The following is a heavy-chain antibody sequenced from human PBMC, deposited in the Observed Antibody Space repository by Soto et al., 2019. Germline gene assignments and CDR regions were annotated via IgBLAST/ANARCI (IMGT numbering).Heavy chain of an antibody. CDR1: GFTFSTYH. CDR2: INPSSSHI. V-gene: IGHV3-21*01. CDR3: AGGYCGGGCYLRRDAIDV. D-gene: IGHD2-21*02. Sequence: EVQLVESGGGLVMPGGSLRLSCAASGFTFSTYHMNWVRQAPGKGLEWVSSINPSSSHIYYADSVRGRFTISRDNSKNSMELQMNSLRTEAAAVYYCAGGYCGGGCYLRRDAIDVWGQGTMVTVSS. J-gene: IGHJ3*01.